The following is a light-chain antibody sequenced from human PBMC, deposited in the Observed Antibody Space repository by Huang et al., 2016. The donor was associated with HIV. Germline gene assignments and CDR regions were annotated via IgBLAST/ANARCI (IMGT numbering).Light chain of an antibody. V-gene: IGKV3-15*01. J-gene: IGKJ3*01. CDR3: QQYNDFRST. CDR1: QIVSGH. CDR2: AAS. Sequence: ETVMTQSPVTLSVSPGDRASLSCRSSQIVSGHLAWYQQKSGQAPRLLIYAASTRATGVPARFSGSGAGTEFTLTISTLQSEDSAVYYCQQYNDFRSTFGPGTRVEIK.